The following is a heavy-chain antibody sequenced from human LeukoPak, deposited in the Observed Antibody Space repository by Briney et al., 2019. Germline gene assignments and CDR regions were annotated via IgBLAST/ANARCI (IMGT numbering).Heavy chain of an antibody. J-gene: IGHJ5*02. D-gene: IGHD3-10*01. V-gene: IGHV4-39*01. Sequence: SENLSLTCSVSGGSISSNSYYWRWIRQPPGKGLEWIGSIHYSGSTYYNPSLKSRVTISVDTSKNQFSLKLSSVTAADTAVYYWARHFAPEAWFQAPWGEGTLVTVSS. CDR1: GGSISSNSYY. CDR3: ARHFAPEAWFQAP. CDR2: IHYSGST.